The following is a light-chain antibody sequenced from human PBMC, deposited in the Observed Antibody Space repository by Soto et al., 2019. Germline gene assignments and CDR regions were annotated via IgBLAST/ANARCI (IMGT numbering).Light chain of an antibody. J-gene: IGLJ1*01. CDR1: SSNIGTNT. CDR3: AAWNDNLNGPGYV. Sequence: QPVLTQPPSASGTPGQRVTISCSGSSSNIGTNTVNWYQQLPGTAPKLLIYSDNQRPSGVPDRFSGSKSGTSASLAISGLQSEDEADYFCAAWNDNLNGPGYVFGTGTKLTVL. V-gene: IGLV1-44*01. CDR2: SDN.